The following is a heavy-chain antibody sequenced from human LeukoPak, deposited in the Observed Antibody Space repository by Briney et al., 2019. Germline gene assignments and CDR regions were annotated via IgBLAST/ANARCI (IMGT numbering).Heavy chain of an antibody. CDR2: ISYSGSNK. J-gene: IGHJ5*02. V-gene: IGHV3-30*03. D-gene: IGHD6-19*01. Sequence: GGSLRLSCAASGFTFSSYGMHWVRQAPGKGLEWVTAISYSGSNKYYADSVRGRFTISRDNTKNSLYLQMYSLRAEDTAIYYCARRFSGWSSHWFDPWGQGTLVTVSS. CDR1: GFTFSSYG. CDR3: ARRFSGWSSHWFDP.